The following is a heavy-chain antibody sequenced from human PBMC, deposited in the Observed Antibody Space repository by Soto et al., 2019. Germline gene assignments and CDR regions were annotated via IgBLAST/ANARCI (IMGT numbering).Heavy chain of an antibody. J-gene: IGHJ3*02. D-gene: IGHD2-8*01. V-gene: IGHV3-48*01. CDR1: GFTFSSYS. CDR3: ARDFPSLVSRDAFDI. Sequence: PGVSLRLSCAASGFTFSSYSMNWVRQAPGKGLEWVSYISSSSSTIYYADSVKGRFTISRDNAKNSLYLQMNSLRAEDTAVYYCARDFPSLVSRDAFDIWGQGTMVTVSS. CDR2: ISSSSSTI.